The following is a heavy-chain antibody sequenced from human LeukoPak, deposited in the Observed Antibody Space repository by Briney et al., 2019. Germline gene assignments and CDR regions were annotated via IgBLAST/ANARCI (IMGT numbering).Heavy chain of an antibody. V-gene: IGHV1-3*03. CDR2: INAGNGNT. CDR1: GYTFTTYA. Sequence: ASVKVSCKDSGYTFTTYAMHWVRQAPGQRLEWMGWINAGNGNTKYSQEFQGRVTITRDTSASTAYKELSSLRSEDMAVYYCARGGFATMDVWGKGTTVTVSS. D-gene: IGHD1-26*01. CDR3: ARGGFATMDV. J-gene: IGHJ6*04.